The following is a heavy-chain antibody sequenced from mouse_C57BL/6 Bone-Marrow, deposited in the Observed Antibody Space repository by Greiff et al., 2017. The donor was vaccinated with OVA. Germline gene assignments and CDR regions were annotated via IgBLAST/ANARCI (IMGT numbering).Heavy chain of an antibody. CDR2: INPNNGGT. V-gene: IGHV1-18*01. D-gene: IGHD1-1*01. CDR3: ARDYYGSSYVDAMDY. J-gene: IGHJ4*01. CDR1: GYTFTDYN. Sequence: EVQLQQSGPELVKPGASVKIPCKASGYTFTDYNMDWVKQSHGKSLEWIGDINPNNGGTIYNQKFKGKATLTVDKSSSTAYMELRSLTSEDTAVYYCARDYYGSSYVDAMDYWGQGTSVTVSS.